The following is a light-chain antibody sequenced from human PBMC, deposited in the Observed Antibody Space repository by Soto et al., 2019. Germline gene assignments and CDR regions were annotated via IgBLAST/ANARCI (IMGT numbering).Light chain of an antibody. CDR3: QQYNSYSQ. V-gene: IGKV1-5*01. CDR1: QSISSW. J-gene: IGKJ1*01. Sequence: DIQMTQSPSTLSASVGDRVTITCRASQSISSWLAWYQQKPGKAPKLLIYDASSLESGVPSRFSGSGSGKEFTLTISSLQPDDFATYNGQQYNSYSQFGQGTKVDTK. CDR2: DAS.